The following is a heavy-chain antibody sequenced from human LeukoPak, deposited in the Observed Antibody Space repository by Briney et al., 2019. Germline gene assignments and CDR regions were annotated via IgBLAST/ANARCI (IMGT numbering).Heavy chain of an antibody. Sequence: ASVKVSCKASGYTFTSYYMHWVRQAPGQGLEWMGIINPSGGSASYAQKFQGRVTMTRDMSTSTVYMELSSLRSEDTAVYYCARGPLTYYYDSSGYLGVFAFDIWGQGTMVTVSS. CDR2: INPSGGSA. CDR1: GYTFTSYY. J-gene: IGHJ3*02. V-gene: IGHV1-46*01. CDR3: ARGPLTYYYDSSGYLGVFAFDI. D-gene: IGHD3-22*01.